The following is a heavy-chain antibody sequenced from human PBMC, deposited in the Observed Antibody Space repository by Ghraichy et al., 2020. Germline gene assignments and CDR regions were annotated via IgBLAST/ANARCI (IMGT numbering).Heavy chain of an antibody. CDR2: IFHSGST. D-gene: IGHD4-17*01. V-gene: IGHV4-38-2*02. CDR1: GYSISSGYY. Sequence: SETLSLTCTVSGYSISSGYYWGWIRQPPGKGLEWIGSIFHSGSTYYNPSLKSRVTISVDTSKIQFSLNLSSVTAADTAVYYCARGRPGDYAAFDYWGQGTLVTVSS. J-gene: IGHJ4*02. CDR3: ARGRPGDYAAFDY.